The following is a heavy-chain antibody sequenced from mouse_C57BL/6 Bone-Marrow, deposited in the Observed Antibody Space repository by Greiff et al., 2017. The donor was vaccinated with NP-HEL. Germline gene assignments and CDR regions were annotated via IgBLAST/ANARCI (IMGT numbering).Heavy chain of an antibody. D-gene: IGHD2-2*01. Sequence: QVQLQQPGAELVMPGASVKLSCKASGYTFTSYWMHWVKQRPGQGLEWIGEIDPSDSYTNYNQKFKGKSSLTVDKSSSTAYMQLSSLTSEDSAVYYCAGGYDWYFDVWGTGTTVTVSS. J-gene: IGHJ1*03. CDR1: GYTFTSYW. CDR3: AGGYDWYFDV. V-gene: IGHV1-69*01. CDR2: IDPSDSYT.